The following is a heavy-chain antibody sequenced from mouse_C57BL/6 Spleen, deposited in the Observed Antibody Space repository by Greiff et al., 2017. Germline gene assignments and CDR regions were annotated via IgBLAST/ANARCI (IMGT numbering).Heavy chain of an antibody. CDR1: GYTFTSYW. D-gene: IGHD2-4*01. Sequence: VQLQQSGAELAKPGASVKLSCKASGYTFTSYWMHWVKPRPGQGLEWIGYINPSSGYTKYNQKFKDKATLTADKSSSTAYMQLSSLTYEDSAGYYCAMGYDYYYFDYWGQGTTLTVSS. J-gene: IGHJ2*01. CDR3: AMGYDYYYFDY. CDR2: INPSSGYT. V-gene: IGHV1-7*01.